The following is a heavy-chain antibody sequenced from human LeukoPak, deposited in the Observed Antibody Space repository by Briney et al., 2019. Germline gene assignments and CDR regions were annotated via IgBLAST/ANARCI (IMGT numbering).Heavy chain of an antibody. CDR1: GGPISSSSYY. J-gene: IGHJ4*02. V-gene: IGHV4-39*01. D-gene: IGHD4-23*01. CDR3: ASHDYGGNFYFDY. Sequence: SETLSLTCTVSGGPISSSSYYWGWIRQPPGKGLEWIGSIYYSGSTYYNPSLKSRVTISVDTSKNQFSLKLSSVTAADTAVYYCASHDYGGNFYFDYWGQGTLVTVSS. CDR2: IYYSGST.